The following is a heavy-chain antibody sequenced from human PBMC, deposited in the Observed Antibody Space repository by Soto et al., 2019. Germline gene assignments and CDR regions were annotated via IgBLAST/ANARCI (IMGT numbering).Heavy chain of an antibody. D-gene: IGHD3-3*01. CDR3: ARHDDNWFDP. V-gene: IGHV4-59*08. CDR1: GGSISRYY. CDR2: IYYSGSA. J-gene: IGHJ5*02. Sequence: SETLSLTCTVSGGSISRYYWSFIRQPPGKRLEWLGYIYYSGSANYNPSLKSRVTLSVDTSKSQFSLKLSSVTAADTAVYYCARHDDNWFDPWGQGTLVTVSS.